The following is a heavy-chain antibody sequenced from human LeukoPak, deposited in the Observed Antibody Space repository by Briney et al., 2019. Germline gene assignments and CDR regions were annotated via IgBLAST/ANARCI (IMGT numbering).Heavy chain of an antibody. Sequence: PGGSLRLSCAASGFTFSSYGMHWVRQAPGKGLEWVAVISYDGSNKYYADSVKGRFTISRDNSKNTLYLQMNSLRAEDTAVYYCAKEKLSFSGEGIAPFDYWGQGTLVTVSS. CDR2: ISYDGSNK. CDR3: AKEKLSFSGEGIAPFDY. D-gene: IGHD6-13*01. J-gene: IGHJ4*02. CDR1: GFTFSSYG. V-gene: IGHV3-30*18.